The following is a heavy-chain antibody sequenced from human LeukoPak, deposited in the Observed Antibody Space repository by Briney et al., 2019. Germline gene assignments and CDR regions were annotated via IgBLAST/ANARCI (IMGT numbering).Heavy chain of an antibody. J-gene: IGHJ4*02. D-gene: IGHD5-18*01. Sequence: PSETLSLTCAVYGGSFSGYYWSWIRQPPGKGLEWIGSIYHSGSTYYNPSLKSRVTISLDTSKNQFSLKVSSVAAADTAVYYCARAGYSYLDYWGQGTLVTVSS. V-gene: IGHV4-34*01. CDR3: ARAGYSYLDY. CDR2: IYHSGST. CDR1: GGSFSGYY.